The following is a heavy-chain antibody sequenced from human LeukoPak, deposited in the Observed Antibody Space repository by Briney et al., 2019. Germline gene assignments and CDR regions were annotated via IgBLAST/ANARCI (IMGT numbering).Heavy chain of an antibody. CDR2: ISDNGEFI. CDR3: AKDRAAAGTRWFDP. Sequence: GGSLRLSCTASGFVFSSYSMNWVRQVPGKGLEWVSSISDNGEFIYYADSVKGRFTISRDNARNSLYLQMNNLRAEDTAVYYCAKDRAAAGTRWFDPWGQGTLVTVSS. V-gene: IGHV3-21*04. CDR1: GFVFSSYS. D-gene: IGHD6-13*01. J-gene: IGHJ5*02.